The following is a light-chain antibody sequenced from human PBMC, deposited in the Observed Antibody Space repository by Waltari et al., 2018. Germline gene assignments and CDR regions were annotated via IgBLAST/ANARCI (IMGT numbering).Light chain of an antibody. Sequence: SSELTQDPTVSVAVGQTVRITCQGDSLRRYYASLYQQKPGQAPVLVIYGKNNRHSGIPDRFSGSSSGNTASLTITGAQAEDEADYYCNSRDSSGDHLVFGGGTKLTVL. CDR3: NSRDSSGDHLV. V-gene: IGLV3-19*01. CDR2: GKN. J-gene: IGLJ2*01. CDR1: SLRRYY.